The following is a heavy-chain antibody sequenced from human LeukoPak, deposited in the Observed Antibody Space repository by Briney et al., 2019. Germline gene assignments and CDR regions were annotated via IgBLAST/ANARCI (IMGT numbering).Heavy chain of an antibody. D-gene: IGHD2-21*01. V-gene: IGHV3-7*01. Sequence: PGGSLRLSCAASGFTFSSYWMSWVRQAPGKGLEWVANIKQDGSEKYYVDSVKGRFTISRDNAKNSLYLQMNSLRAEDTAVYYCARVQTPYYGGDEIAYWGQGTLVTVSS. CDR3: ARVQTPYYGGDEIAY. CDR2: IKQDGSEK. J-gene: IGHJ4*02. CDR1: GFTFSSYW.